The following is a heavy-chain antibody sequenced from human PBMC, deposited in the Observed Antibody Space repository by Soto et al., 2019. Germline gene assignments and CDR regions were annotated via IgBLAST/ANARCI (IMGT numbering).Heavy chain of an antibody. CDR2: VNPDNGGT. J-gene: IGHJ6*02. CDR3: ARDPRPPSGWLGFWEYGMDV. D-gene: IGHD3-3*01. Sequence: ASVKVSCKASGYTFTGNYIHWVRQAPGQGLEWMGWVNPDNGGTTSAQKFQGRVTMTRDTSVTTAYMELSRLTPDDTAVYYCARDPRPPSGWLGFWEYGMDVWGQGTTVTVSS. V-gene: IGHV1-2*02. CDR1: GYTFTGNY.